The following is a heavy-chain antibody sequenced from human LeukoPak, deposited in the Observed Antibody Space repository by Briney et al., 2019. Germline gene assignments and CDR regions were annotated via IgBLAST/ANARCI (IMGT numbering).Heavy chain of an antibody. V-gene: IGHV3-48*04. CDR2: IGGSTGTI. CDR3: ARVDCSCGTCYSGLDY. CDR1: GFTLSSFG. Sequence: GGSLRLSCAASGFTLSSFGMNWVRQAPGKGLEWLSYIGGSTGTIYYADSVKGRFTISKDNAENLLYLQMNSLRAEDTAVYYCARVDCSCGTCYSGLDYWGQGTLVTVSS. J-gene: IGHJ4*02. D-gene: IGHD2-15*01.